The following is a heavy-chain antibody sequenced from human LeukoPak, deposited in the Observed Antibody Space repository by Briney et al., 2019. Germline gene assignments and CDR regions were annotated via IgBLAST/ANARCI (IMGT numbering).Heavy chain of an antibody. CDR1: GFSFSDHW. J-gene: IGHJ4*02. V-gene: IGHV3-7*04. Sequence: QAGGSLRLPCAASGFSFSDHWMTWVRQAPGKGLEWVANIKQDGSEKYYEDSVKGRFTISRDNAKNSLYLQMNSLRAEDTAVYYCVRARVDYWGQGTRVTVSS. CDR2: IKQDGSEK. CDR3: VRARVDY.